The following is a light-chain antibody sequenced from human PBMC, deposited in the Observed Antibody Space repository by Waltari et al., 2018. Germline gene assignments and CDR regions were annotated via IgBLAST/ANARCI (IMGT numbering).Light chain of an antibody. CDR2: RDD. CDR1: SSKIGSNY. Sequence: QSVLTQAPSASETPGQRITISCSGSSSKIGSNYVSWYQHLPGAAPKLLIGRDDHRPSGVPDRFSGSKSGTSASLAISGLRSEDEADYYCASWDDSLSALVFGGGTKLTVL. CDR3: ASWDDSLSALV. J-gene: IGLJ3*02. V-gene: IGLV1-47*01.